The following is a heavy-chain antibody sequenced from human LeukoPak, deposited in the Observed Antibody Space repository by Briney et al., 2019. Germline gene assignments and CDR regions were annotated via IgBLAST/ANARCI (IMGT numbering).Heavy chain of an antibody. CDR1: GYTFSSYW. J-gene: IGHJ4*02. CDR3: AKGPYGSGSYYDY. CDR2: INSDGSST. V-gene: IGHV3-74*01. Sequence: GGSLRLSCAASGYTFSSYWMHWVRQAPGKGLVWVSRINSDGSSTRYADSVKGRFTISRDNAKNTLYLQMNSLRAEDTAVYYCAKGPYGSGSYYDYWGQGTLLTVSS. D-gene: IGHD3-10*01.